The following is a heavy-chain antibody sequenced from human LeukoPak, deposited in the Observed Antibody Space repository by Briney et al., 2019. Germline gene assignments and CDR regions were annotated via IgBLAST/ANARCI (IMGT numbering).Heavy chain of an antibody. CDR3: VKGHIDGEGYYYFDY. Sequence: PAGSLRLSCAASGFAFSSYAMNWVRQAPGKGLEWVSSISGSGGRTYYADSVKGRFTISRDNSKNTLYLQMNSPSAEASAVYYCVKGHIDGEGYYYFDYWGQGTLVTVSS. V-gene: IGHV3-23*01. CDR2: ISGSGGRT. CDR1: GFAFSSYA. J-gene: IGHJ4*02. D-gene: IGHD3-22*01.